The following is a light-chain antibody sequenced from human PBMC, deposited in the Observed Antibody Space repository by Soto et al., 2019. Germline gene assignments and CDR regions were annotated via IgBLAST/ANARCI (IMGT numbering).Light chain of an antibody. CDR2: DVI. CDR1: RSDVGGYDY. Sequence: QPVLTQPRSVSGSPGQSVSISCTGARSDVGGYDYVSWYQQHPDKAPKVIIYDVIKRPSGVPDRFSGSKSGNTASLTISGLQSDDEADYYCCSYAGSYSDVFGPGTKLTVL. V-gene: IGLV2-11*01. J-gene: IGLJ1*01. CDR3: CSYAGSYSDV.